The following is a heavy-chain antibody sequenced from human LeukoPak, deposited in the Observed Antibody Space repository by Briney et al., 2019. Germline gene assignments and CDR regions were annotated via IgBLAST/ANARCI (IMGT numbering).Heavy chain of an antibody. V-gene: IGHV3-48*04. CDR3: ARGASDFWSGYYDVNFYYYYMDV. Sequence: GGSLRLSCAASGFTFSSYNMNWVRQAPGKGLEWVSYISSSGSTIYYADSVKGRFTISRDNAKNSLYLQMNSLRAEDTAVYYCARGASDFWSGYYDVNFYYYYMDVWGKGTTVTVSS. CDR2: ISSSGSTI. CDR1: GFTFSSYN. D-gene: IGHD3-3*01. J-gene: IGHJ6*03.